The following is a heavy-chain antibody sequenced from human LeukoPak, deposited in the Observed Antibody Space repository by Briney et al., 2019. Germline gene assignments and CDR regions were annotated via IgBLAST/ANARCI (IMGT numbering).Heavy chain of an antibody. D-gene: IGHD4-17*01. CDR3: ANDYGAFDI. CDR1: GGSFSGYY. V-gene: IGHV4-34*01. Sequence: SETLSLTCAVYGGSFSGYYWSWIRQPPGKELEWIGEINHSGSTNYNPSLKSRLTMSVDTSKNHFSLRLSSVTAADTAVYYCANDYGAFDIWGQGTMVTVSS. J-gene: IGHJ3*02. CDR2: INHSGST.